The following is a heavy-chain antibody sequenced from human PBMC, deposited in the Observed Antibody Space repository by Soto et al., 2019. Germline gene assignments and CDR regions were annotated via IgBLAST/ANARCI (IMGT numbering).Heavy chain of an antibody. J-gene: IGHJ4*02. Sequence: NPSETLSLTCAVYGGSFSGYYWSWIRQPPGKGLEWIGEINHSGSTNYNPSLKSRVTISVDTSKNQFSLKLSSVTAADTAVYYCAREGYSYGYGGGFVNYWGQGTLVTSPQ. V-gene: IGHV4-34*01. CDR3: AREGYSYGYGGGFVNY. CDR1: GGSFSGYY. D-gene: IGHD5-18*01. CDR2: INHSGST.